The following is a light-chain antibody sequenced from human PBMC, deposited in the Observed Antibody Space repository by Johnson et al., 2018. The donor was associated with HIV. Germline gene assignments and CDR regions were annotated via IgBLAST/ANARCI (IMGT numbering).Light chain of an antibody. CDR1: SSNIGNNY. V-gene: IGLV1-51*02. CDR3: GTWDNSLSIGYV. Sequence: QSVLTQPPSVSAAPGQKVTISCSGSSSNIGNNYVSWYQQLPGTAPKLLIFENDKRPSGIPDRFSGSKSGTSATLGITGLPAGDEADYYCGTWDNSLSIGYVFGTGTKVTVL. CDR2: END. J-gene: IGLJ1*01.